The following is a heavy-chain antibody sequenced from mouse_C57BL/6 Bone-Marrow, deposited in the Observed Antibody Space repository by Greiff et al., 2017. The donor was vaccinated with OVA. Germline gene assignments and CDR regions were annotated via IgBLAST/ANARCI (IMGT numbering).Heavy chain of an antibody. V-gene: IGHV1-64*01. J-gene: IGHJ3*01. D-gene: IGHD2-3*01. CDR2: LHPNSGST. Sequence: QVQLQQPGAELVKPGASVKLSCKASGYTFTSYWMHWVKQRPGQGLEWIGMLHPNSGSTNYNEKFKSKATLTVDKSSSTAYMQLSSLTSEDSAVYYCASRRWLLRTFAYWGQGTLVTVSA. CDR1: GYTFTSYW. CDR3: ASRRWLLRTFAY.